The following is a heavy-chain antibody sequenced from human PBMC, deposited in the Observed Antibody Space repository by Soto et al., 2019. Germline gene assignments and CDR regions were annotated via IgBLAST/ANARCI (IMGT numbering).Heavy chain of an antibody. V-gene: IGHV1-69*10. CDR3: AREGYTSSSIHSLLDS. Sequence: SVKVSCKASGGTFSSYGISWVRQAPGQGLEWMGRIIPFLGTTNYAQNFQDRLTVTADTSTNTAFMELSSLRSDDTAVYYCAREGYTSSSIHSLLDSWGQGTLVSVAS. CDR2: IIPFLGTT. J-gene: IGHJ4*02. D-gene: IGHD6-6*01. CDR1: GGTFSSYG.